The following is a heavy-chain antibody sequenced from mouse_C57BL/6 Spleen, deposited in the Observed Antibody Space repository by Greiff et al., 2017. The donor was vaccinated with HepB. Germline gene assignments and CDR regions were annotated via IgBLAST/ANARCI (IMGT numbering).Heavy chain of an antibody. D-gene: IGHD3-2*01. J-gene: IGHJ4*01. Sequence: EVMLVESGGGLVKPGGSLKLSCAASGFTFSSYAMSWVRQTPEKRLEWVATISDGGSYTYYPDNVKGRFTISRDNAKNNLYLQMSHLKSEDTAMYYCAREDRSFYAMDYWGQGTSVTVSS. CDR1: GFTFSSYA. V-gene: IGHV5-4*01. CDR2: ISDGGSYT. CDR3: AREDRSFYAMDY.